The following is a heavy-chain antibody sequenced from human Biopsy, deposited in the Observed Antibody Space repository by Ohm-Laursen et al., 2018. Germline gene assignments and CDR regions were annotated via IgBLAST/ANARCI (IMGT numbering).Heavy chain of an antibody. CDR3: ARAKLEPVYYYYGMGV. V-gene: IGHV1-18*01. D-gene: IGHD1-1*01. CDR1: GYTFTSYG. CDR2: INTENGNT. Sequence: AASVKVSCKASGYTFTSYGISWVRQAPGQGLEWMGWINTENGNTIYAQNLQGRVTMTADTSTSTAYMEVTSLRSDDTAVYYCARAKLEPVYYYYGMGVWGQGTTVTVSS. J-gene: IGHJ6*02.